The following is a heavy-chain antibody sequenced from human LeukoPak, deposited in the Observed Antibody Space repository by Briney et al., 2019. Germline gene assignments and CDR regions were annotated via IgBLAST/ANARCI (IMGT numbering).Heavy chain of an antibody. CDR2: ISGSGDNT. CDR1: GFTFSSHG. V-gene: IGHV3-23*01. Sequence: PGGSLRLSCAASGFTFSSHGMSWVRQAPGKGLEWVSTISGSGDNTFYADSVKGRFTISRDNSKNTLYLQMNSLRAEDTAVYYCAKGYDNSGYYLSGFDYWGQGILVTVSS. D-gene: IGHD3-22*01. CDR3: AKGYDNSGYYLSGFDY. J-gene: IGHJ4*02.